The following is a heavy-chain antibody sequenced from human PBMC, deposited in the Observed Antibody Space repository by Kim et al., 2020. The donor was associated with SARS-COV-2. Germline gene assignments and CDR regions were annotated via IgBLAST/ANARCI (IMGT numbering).Heavy chain of an antibody. J-gene: IGHJ4*02. CDR3: ARSGGRLRLRLGESPGPLDY. Sequence: SVKVSCKASGGTFSSYAISWVRQAPGQGLEWMGRIIPILGIANYAQKFQGRVTITADKSTSTAYMELSSLRSEDTAVYYCARSGGRLRLRLGESPGPLDYWGQGTLVTVSS. CDR1: GGTFSSYA. CDR2: IIPILGIA. D-gene: IGHD3-16*01. V-gene: IGHV1-69*04.